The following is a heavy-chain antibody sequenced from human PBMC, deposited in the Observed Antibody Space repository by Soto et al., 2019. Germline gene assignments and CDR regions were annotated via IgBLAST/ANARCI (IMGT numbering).Heavy chain of an antibody. Sequence: QVQLQQWGAGLLKPSETLSLTCAVYGGSFSGYYWSWIRQPPGKGLEWIGEINHSGSTTYNPSLKSRVTQSVDTSKNQFSLKLSSVTAADTAVYYCARDATVTTSWFDPWGQGTLVTVSS. CDR1: GGSFSGYY. V-gene: IGHV4-34*01. J-gene: IGHJ5*02. CDR3: ARDATVTTSWFDP. D-gene: IGHD4-4*01. CDR2: INHSGST.